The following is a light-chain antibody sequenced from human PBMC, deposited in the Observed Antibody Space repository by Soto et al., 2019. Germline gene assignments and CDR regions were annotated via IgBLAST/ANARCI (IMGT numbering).Light chain of an antibody. V-gene: IGKV1-33*01. CDR1: QHIRNY. J-gene: IGKJ2*01. CDR2: DVS. CDR3: QHYGNLPYT. Sequence: DIQMTQTPSSLSASVGDRVTITCQANQHIRNYLNWYQQKPGKAPRLLIYDVSKLQTGVPSRFSGSGSGTDFTLTISSLLPEDIATYYCQHYGNLPYTFGPGTKLEIK.